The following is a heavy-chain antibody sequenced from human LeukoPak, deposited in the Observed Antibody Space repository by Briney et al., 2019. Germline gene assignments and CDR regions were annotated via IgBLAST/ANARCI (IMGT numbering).Heavy chain of an antibody. J-gene: IGHJ4*02. CDR3: AGELSQIVWGGLDY. V-gene: IGHV3-48*01. CDR1: GFTFSNYN. D-gene: IGHD2-21*01. CDR2: ITSSSTNI. Sequence: GGSLRLSCAASGFTFSNYNMKWVRQAPGKGLEGVSHITSSSTNIYYADSVKGRFTISRDNAKNALSLQMNSLRVEGTGLYYCAGELSQIVWGGLDYGGQGTLVSVSS.